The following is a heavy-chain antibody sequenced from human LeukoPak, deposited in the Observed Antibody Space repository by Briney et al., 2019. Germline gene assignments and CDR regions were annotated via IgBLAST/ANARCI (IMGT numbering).Heavy chain of an antibody. J-gene: IGHJ4*02. D-gene: IGHD3-22*01. Sequence: GGSLILSCAASGFTFSSYEMNWVRQAPGKGLEWVSYISSSGSTIYYADSVKGRFTISRDNAKNSLYLQMNSLRAEDTAVYYCARSPYYDSPPGVWGQGTLVTVSS. CDR2: ISSSGSTI. CDR1: GFTFSSYE. CDR3: ARSPYYDSPPGV. V-gene: IGHV3-48*03.